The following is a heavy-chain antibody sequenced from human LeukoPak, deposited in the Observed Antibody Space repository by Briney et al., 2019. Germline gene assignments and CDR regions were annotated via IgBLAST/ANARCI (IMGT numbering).Heavy chain of an antibody. D-gene: IGHD6-19*01. V-gene: IGHV3-74*01. CDR3: ATVAGTFSDAFDM. CDR2: INTDGCNT. J-gene: IGHJ3*02. Sequence: GGSLRLSCVFSGLTFSNYWIHWVRQPPGKGLVWVSRINTDGCNTLYADSVKGRFTISRDNAKNTLYLQMNRLRVEDTAVYYCATVAGTFSDAFDMWGQGTMVTVSS. CDR1: GLTFSNYW.